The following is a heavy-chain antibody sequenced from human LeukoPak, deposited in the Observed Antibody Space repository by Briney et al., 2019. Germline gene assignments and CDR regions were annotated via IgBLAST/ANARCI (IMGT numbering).Heavy chain of an antibody. J-gene: IGHJ4*02. D-gene: IGHD6-13*01. CDR1: RFTFRNYA. Sequence: GGSLRLSCVGSRFTFRNYAMHWVRQSPGRGLEWLAVISYDGDTKYYADSVKGRFTISRDDSKNTLFLQMNSLRPEDTAVYYCAKDRSYSSSWPTPDYWGQGTLVTVSS. CDR2: ISYDGDTK. CDR3: AKDRSYSSSWPTPDY. V-gene: IGHV3-30-3*01.